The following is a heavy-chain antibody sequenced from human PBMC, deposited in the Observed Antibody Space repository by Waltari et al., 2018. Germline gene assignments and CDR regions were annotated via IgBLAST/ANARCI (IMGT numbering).Heavy chain of an antibody. D-gene: IGHD2-8*02. J-gene: IGHJ6*02. V-gene: IGHV3-30*03. CDR2: ISSDGSRK. Sequence: QVQLVESGGGVVQPGRSLRLSCPASGFPFGSSGLPWVRQTPGRGLEGVAVISSDGSRKSYADSVKGRFSISRDNSKNSLSLEMNSLRPEDTAVYYCASCTGGNCYYYGFDVWGQGTTVTVSS. CDR3: ASCTGGNCYYYGFDV. CDR1: GFPFGSSG.